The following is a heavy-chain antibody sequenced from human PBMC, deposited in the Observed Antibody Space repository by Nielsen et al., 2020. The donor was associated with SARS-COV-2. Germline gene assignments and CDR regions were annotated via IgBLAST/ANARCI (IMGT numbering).Heavy chain of an antibody. D-gene: IGHD1/OR15-1a*01. CDR3: AKGLPDRQTKTPFDY. Sequence: GGSLRLSCTASGFTFSSYGMTWVRQAPGKGLEWVSAISGYDGSTYYADSVTGRFTIFSDNSKNTLYLQMNSLRAADTAVYYCAKGLPDRQTKTPFDYWGQGTLVTVSS. V-gene: IGHV3-23*01. CDR1: GFTFSSYG. CDR2: ISGYDGST. J-gene: IGHJ4*02.